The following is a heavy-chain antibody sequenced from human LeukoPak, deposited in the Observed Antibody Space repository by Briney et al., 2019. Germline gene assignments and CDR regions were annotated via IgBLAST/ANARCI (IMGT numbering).Heavy chain of an antibody. V-gene: IGHV4-39*07. CDR3: ARERRSGYLPPTMIYDAFDI. CDR1: GGSISSGDYY. CDR2: INHSGST. Sequence: SGTLSLTCTVSGGSISSGDYYWSWIRQPPGKGLEWIGEINHSGSTNYNPSLKSRVTISVDTSKNQFSLKLSSVTAADTAVYYCARERRSGYLPPTMIYDAFDIWGQGTMLTVSS. D-gene: IGHD3-3*01. J-gene: IGHJ3*02.